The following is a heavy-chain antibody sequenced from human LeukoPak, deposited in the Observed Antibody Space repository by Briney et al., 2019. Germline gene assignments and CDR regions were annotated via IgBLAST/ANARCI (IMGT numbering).Heavy chain of an antibody. Sequence: GGSLRLSCAASGFTFSSYGMHWVRQAPGKGLEWVAFIRYDGSNKYYADSVKGRFTISRDNSKNTLYLQMNSLRAEDTAVYYCAKGPVMVIAVYFDYRGQGTLVTVSS. J-gene: IGHJ4*02. CDR2: IRYDGSNK. V-gene: IGHV3-30*02. CDR3: AKGPVMVIAVYFDY. CDR1: GFTFSSYG. D-gene: IGHD2-21*01.